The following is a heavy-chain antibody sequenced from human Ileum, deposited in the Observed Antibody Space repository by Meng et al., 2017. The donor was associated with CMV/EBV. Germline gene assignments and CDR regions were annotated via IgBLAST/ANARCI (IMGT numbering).Heavy chain of an antibody. V-gene: IGHV6-1*01. D-gene: IGHD2-2*01. J-gene: IGHJ4*02. CDR1: GDSVSSKSVT. Sequence: HVQVQQSGPGLVKPSQTLSLTCAISGDSVSSKSVTWNWIRQSPSRRLEWLGRTYYRSKWYNDYAVSVKSRITINPDTSRNHFFLQLSSVSPEDTAVYYCARNIFEDQMLPFDYWGQGTLVTVSS. CDR3: ARNIFEDQMLPFDY. CDR2: TYYRSKWYN.